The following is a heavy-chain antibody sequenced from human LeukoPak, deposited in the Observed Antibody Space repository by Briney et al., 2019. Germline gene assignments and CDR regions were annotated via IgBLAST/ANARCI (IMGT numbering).Heavy chain of an antibody. J-gene: IGHJ4*02. D-gene: IGHD6-6*01. V-gene: IGHV1-69*01. Sequence: ASVKVSCKASGGTFSSYAISWVRQAPGQGLEWMGGIIPIFGTANYAQKFQGRVTITADESTSTAYMELSSLRSEDTAVYYCARLGGGYSSSSFLDYWGQGTLVTVSS. CDR2: IIPIFGTA. CDR1: GGTFSSYA. CDR3: ARLGGGYSSSSFLDY.